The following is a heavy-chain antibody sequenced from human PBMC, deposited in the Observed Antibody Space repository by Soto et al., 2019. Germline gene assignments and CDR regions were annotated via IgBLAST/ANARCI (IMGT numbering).Heavy chain of an antibody. CDR1: GVSVSSGGFP. Sequence: SETLSLTCTVSGVSVSSGGFPWSWIRQHPGKGLEWIGYIYYSGSTYYNPSLKSRVTISVDTSKNQFSLKLSSVTAADTAVYYCARGYYGSVYAFDIWGQGTMVTVSS. CDR3: ARGYYGSVYAFDI. CDR2: IYYSGST. V-gene: IGHV4-31*03. J-gene: IGHJ3*02. D-gene: IGHD3-10*01.